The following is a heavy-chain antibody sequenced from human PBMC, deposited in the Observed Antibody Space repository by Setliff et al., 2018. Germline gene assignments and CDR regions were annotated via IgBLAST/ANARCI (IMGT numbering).Heavy chain of an antibody. CDR1: GFTFSSYA. Sequence: GGSLRLSCAASGFTFSSYAMSWVRQAPGKGLEWVSAISGSSGSTYYAAPVKGRLTISRDDSKNTLYLQMNSLKTEDTAVYYCTTPLIVVVPAATLRGYSGYEITDYWGQGTLVTVSS. CDR3: TTPLIVVVPAATLRGYSGYEITDY. D-gene: IGHD2-2*01. V-gene: IGHV3-23*01. CDR2: ISGSSGST. J-gene: IGHJ4*02.